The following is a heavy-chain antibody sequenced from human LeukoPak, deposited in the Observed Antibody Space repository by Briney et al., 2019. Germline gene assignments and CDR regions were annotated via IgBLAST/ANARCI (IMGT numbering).Heavy chain of an antibody. CDR1: GFTFSNAW. J-gene: IGHJ4*02. Sequence: PGGSLRLSCAASGFTFSNAWMNWVRQAPGKGLEWVGRIKGKTDGGTTDYAAPVKGRFTISRDDSKNTLYLQMNSLKTEDTAVYYCTTAAAGPNFDYWGQGTLVTVSS. D-gene: IGHD6-13*01. V-gene: IGHV3-15*07. CDR2: IKGKTDGGTT. CDR3: TTAAAGPNFDY.